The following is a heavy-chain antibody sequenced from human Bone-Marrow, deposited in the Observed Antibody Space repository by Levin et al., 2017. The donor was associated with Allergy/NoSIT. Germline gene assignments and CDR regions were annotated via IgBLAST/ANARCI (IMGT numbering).Heavy chain of an antibody. V-gene: IGHV3-15*01. D-gene: IGHD6-13*01. CDR1: GFTFSNAW. CDR2: IKSKTDGETT. Sequence: PGESLKISCAASGFTFSNAWMNWVRQAPGKGLEWVGRIKSKTDGETTDYAAPVKGRFTISRDDSENTLYLQMNSLKTEDTAVYYCAAERGSSWYWAFDIWGQGTMVTVSS. CDR3: AAERGSSWYWAFDI. J-gene: IGHJ3*02.